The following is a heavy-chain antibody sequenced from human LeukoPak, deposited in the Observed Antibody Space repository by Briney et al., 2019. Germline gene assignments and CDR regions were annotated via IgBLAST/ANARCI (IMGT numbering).Heavy chain of an antibody. CDR1: GFTFSSYE. Sequence: PGGSLRLSCAASGFTFSSYEMNWVRQAPGKGLEWVSYISSGSTIYYADSVKGRFTISRDNAKNSLYLQMNSLRAEDTAVYYCARVGVSAFITTDYWGQGTLVTVSS. V-gene: IGHV3-48*03. J-gene: IGHJ4*02. D-gene: IGHD3-3*01. CDR3: ARVGVSAFITTDY. CDR2: ISSGSTI.